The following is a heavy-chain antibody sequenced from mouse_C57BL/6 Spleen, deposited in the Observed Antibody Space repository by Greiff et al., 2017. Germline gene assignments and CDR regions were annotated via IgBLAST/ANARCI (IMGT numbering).Heavy chain of an antibody. CDR1: GYAFSSYW. CDR2: IYPGDGDT. V-gene: IGHV1-80*01. D-gene: IGHD1-1*01. J-gene: IGHJ2*01. CDR3: ARFEGSTYFDY. Sequence: VMLVESGAELVKPGASVKISCKASGYAFSSYWMNWVKQRPGKGLEWIGQIYPGDGDTNYNGKFKGKATLTADKSSSTAYMQLSSLTSEDSAVYFCARFEGSTYFDYWGQGTTLTVSS.